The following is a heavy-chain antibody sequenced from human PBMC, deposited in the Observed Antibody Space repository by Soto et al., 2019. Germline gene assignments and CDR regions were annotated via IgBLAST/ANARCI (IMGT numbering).Heavy chain of an antibody. Sequence: SETLSLTCTVSGGSISSSSYYWGWIRQPPGKELEWIGSIYYSGSTYYNPSLKSRVTISVDTSKNQFSLKLSSVTAADTDVYYCARHAYGGPHAWGQGTLVTVSS. D-gene: IGHD4-17*01. CDR3: ARHAYGGPHA. CDR2: IYYSGST. J-gene: IGHJ4*02. CDR1: GGSISSSSYY. V-gene: IGHV4-39*01.